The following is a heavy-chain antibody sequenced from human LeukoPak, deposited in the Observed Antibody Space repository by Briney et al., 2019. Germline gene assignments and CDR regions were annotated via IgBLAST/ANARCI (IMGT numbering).Heavy chain of an antibody. CDR3: ARARGSGSFYYFDY. Sequence: GGSLRLSCAASGFAVSSKFMSWVRQAPGKGLEWVSVIYDGGDTYYADSVKGRFTISRDNAKNSLYLQMNSLRAEDTAVYYCARARGSGSFYYFDYWGQGTLVTVSS. V-gene: IGHV3-53*01. CDR1: GFAVSSKF. D-gene: IGHD1-26*01. J-gene: IGHJ4*02. CDR2: IYDGGDT.